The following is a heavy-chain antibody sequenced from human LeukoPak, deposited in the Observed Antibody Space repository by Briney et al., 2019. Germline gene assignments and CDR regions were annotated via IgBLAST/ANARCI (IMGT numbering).Heavy chain of an antibody. CDR3: ARDHGSGSYSSLNYYYGMDV. V-gene: IGHV3-9*01. Sequence: PGGSLRLSCAASGFTFDDYAMHWVRQAPGKGLEWVSGISWNSGSIGYADSVKGRFTISRDNAKNSLYLQMNSLRAEDTAVYYCARDHGSGSYSSLNYYYGMDVWGQGTTVTVSS. D-gene: IGHD3-10*01. CDR2: ISWNSGSI. CDR1: GFTFDDYA. J-gene: IGHJ6*02.